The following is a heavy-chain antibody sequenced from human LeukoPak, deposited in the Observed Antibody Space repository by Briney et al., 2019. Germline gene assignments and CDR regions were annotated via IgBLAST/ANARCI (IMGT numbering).Heavy chain of an antibody. CDR2: IFGSGDST. D-gene: IGHD3-16*01. J-gene: IGHJ4*02. CDR1: GFTVSSNY. CDR3: AKDLAVGGN. V-gene: IGHV3-23*01. Sequence: PGGSLRLSCAASGFTVSSNYMTWVRQAPGKGLEWVSTIFGSGDSTYYADSVKGRFTISRDNSKNTLYLQMNSLRAEDTAVYYCAKDLAVGGNWGQGALVTVSS.